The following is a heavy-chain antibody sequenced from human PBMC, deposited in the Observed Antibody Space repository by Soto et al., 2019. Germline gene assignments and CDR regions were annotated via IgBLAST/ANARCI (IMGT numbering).Heavy chain of an antibody. V-gene: IGHV3-23*01. CDR3: AKAHRDYGDLLPYDY. CDR2: ISGSGGST. J-gene: IGHJ4*02. D-gene: IGHD4-17*01. Sequence: GGSLRLSCAASGFTFSSYAMSWARQAPGKGLEWVSAISGSGGSTYYADSVKGRFTISRDNSKNTLYLQMNSLRAEDTAVYYCAKAHRDYGDLLPYDYWGQGTLVTVSS. CDR1: GFTFSSYA.